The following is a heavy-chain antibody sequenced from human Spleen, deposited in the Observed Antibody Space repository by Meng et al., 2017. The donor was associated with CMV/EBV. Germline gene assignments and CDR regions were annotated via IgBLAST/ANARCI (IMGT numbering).Heavy chain of an antibody. CDR2: MNPNSGST. V-gene: IGHV1-8*02. CDR1: GYTFAAYY. Sequence: ASVKVSCKASGYTFAAYYIHWVRQATGQGLEWMGWMNPNSGSTGYAQRFQGRVTMTRNTSISTAYMELSSLRSENTAVYYCARGLSYYEILTGYYNWFDPWGQGTLVTVSS. D-gene: IGHD3-9*01. J-gene: IGHJ5*02. CDR3: ARGLSYYEILTGYYNWFDP.